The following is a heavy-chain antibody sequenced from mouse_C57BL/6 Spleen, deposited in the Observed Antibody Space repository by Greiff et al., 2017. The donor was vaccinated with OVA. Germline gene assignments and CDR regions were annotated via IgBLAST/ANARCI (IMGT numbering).Heavy chain of an antibody. V-gene: IGHV1-82*01. CDR1: GYAFSSSW. J-gene: IGHJ2*01. CDR3: ARSPNGGSSAYYMDY. D-gene: IGHD1-1*01. Sequence: QVQLQQSGPELVKPGASVKISCKASGYAFSSSWMNWVKQRPGKGLEWIGRIYPGDGDTNYNGKFKGKATLTADKSSSTAYIQLSSLTSEDSAVYFGARSPNGGSSAYYMDYWGQGTTLTVSS. CDR2: IYPGDGDT.